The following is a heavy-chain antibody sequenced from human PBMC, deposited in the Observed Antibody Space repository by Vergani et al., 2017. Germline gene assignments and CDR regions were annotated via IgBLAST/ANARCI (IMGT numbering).Heavy chain of an antibody. J-gene: IGHJ3*02. V-gene: IGHV3-30*01. CDR3: ARAEDAFDI. CDR2: ISYDGSNK. CDR1: GFTFSSYA. Sequence: QVQLVESGGGVVQPGRSLRLSCAASGFTFSSYAMHWVRQAPGKGLEWVAVISYDGSNKYYADSVKGRFTISRDNSKNTLYLQMNSLRAEDTAVYYCARAEDAFDIWGQGTMVTVSS.